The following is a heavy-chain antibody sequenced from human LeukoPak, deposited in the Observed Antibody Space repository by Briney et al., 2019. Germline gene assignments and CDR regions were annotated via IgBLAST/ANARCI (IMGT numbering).Heavy chain of an antibody. CDR2: ISGSGGST. J-gene: IGHJ4*02. V-gene: IGHV3-23*01. Sequence: GGSLRLSCAASGFTFSNYAMSWVRQAPGKGLEWVSAISGSGGSTYYADSVKGRFTISRDNSKNTLYLQMNSLRAEDAAVYYCVKDLGRVAVPAAYDFWGQGTLVTVSS. CDR1: GFTFSNYA. CDR3: VKDLGRVAVPAAYDF. D-gene: IGHD2-2*01.